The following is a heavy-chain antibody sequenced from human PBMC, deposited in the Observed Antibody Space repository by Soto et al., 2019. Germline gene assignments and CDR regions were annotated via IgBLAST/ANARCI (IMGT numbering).Heavy chain of an antibody. CDR3: ASDTVTTFLFGYMDV. V-gene: IGHV3-48*01. D-gene: IGHD4-17*01. CDR2: ISSSSSTI. J-gene: IGHJ6*03. Sequence: SGGSLRLSCAASGFTFSSYSMNWVRQAPGKGLEWVSYISSSSSTIYYADSVKGRFTISRDNAKNSLYLQMNSLRAEDTAVYYCASDTVTTFLFGYMDVWGKGTTVTVSS. CDR1: GFTFSSYS.